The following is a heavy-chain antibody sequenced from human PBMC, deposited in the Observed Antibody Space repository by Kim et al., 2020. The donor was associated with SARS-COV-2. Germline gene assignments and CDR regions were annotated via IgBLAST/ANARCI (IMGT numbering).Heavy chain of an antibody. CDR3: ARGHSSNWYFDS. CDR2: IYYLGST. CDR1: GGSITNFY. D-gene: IGHD6-13*01. V-gene: IGHV4-59*01. Sequence: SETLSLTCTVSGGSITNFYCSWIRQSPGKGLEWVGYIYYLGSTNYNPSLKSRVTISVDTSKNQFSLKLSSLTAADTAVYYCARGHSSNWYFDSWGQGTLVTVSS. J-gene: IGHJ4*02.